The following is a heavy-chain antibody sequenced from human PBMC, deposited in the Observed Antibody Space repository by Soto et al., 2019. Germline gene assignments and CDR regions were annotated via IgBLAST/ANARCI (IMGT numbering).Heavy chain of an antibody. V-gene: IGHV4-34*01. CDR3: ARKKILTGYNWFDP. CDR1: GGSFSGYY. CDR2: INHSGST. D-gene: IGHD3-9*01. Sequence: SETLSLTCAVYGGSFSGYYWSWIRQPPGKGLEWIGEINHSGSTNYNPSLKSRVTISVDTSKNQFSLKLSSVTAADTAVYYCARKKILTGYNWFDPWGQGTLVTVSS. J-gene: IGHJ5*02.